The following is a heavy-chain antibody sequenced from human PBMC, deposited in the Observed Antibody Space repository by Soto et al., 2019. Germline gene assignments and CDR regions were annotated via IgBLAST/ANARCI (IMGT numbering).Heavy chain of an antibody. J-gene: IGHJ3*02. CDR1: GFTFSSYG. CDR3: ATNPPQSKGDAFDI. V-gene: IGHV3-30*03. CDR2: ISYDGSNK. D-gene: IGHD1-1*01. Sequence: QVQLVESGGGVVQPGRSLRLSCAASGFTFSSYGMHWVRQAPGKGLEWVAVISYDGSNKYYADSVKGRFTISRDNSKNALYLQMNSLRAEDTAVYYCATNPPQSKGDAFDIWGQGTMVTVSS.